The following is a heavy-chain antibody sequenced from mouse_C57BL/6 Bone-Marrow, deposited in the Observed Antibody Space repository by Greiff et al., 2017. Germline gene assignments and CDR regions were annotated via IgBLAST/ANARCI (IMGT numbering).Heavy chain of an antibody. D-gene: IGHD3-3*01. V-gene: IGHV1-19*01. CDR1: GYTFTDYY. CDR3: ARGGGRDDWDFGG. J-gene: IGHJ1*03. Sequence: EVQLQESGPVLVKPGSSVKMSCTASGYTFTDYYMNWVKQVPGKGLEWIGVINPYNGGTCYNQKFKGSATMSIDKSTSTPYLEINSLKSEDSATYYCARGGGRDDWDFGGWGTGTTVT. CDR2: INPYNGGT.